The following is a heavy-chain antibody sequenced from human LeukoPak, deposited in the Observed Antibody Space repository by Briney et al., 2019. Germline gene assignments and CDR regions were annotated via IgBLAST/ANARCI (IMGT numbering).Heavy chain of an antibody. Sequence: ASVKVSCKASGYSFTNYGISWVRQAPGQGLEWMGIINPSGGSTSYAQKFQGRVTMTRDTSTSTVYMELSSLRSEDTAVYYCASDYYGSGSPPPGDYWGQGTLVTVSS. V-gene: IGHV1-46*01. CDR1: GYSFTNYG. D-gene: IGHD3-10*01. CDR2: INPSGGST. CDR3: ASDYYGSGSPPPGDY. J-gene: IGHJ4*02.